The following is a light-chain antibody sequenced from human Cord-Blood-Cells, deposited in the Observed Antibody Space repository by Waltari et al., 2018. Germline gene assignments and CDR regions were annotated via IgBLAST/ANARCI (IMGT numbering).Light chain of an antibody. CDR1: NLGNKY. CDR3: QAWDSSTVV. Sequence: SYELTQPPSVSVSPGQTASLTCPGENLGNKYACWYQQTPGQSPVLVIYQGSKRPSGIPERFSGSNSGNTATLTISVTQAMDEADYYCQAWDSSTVVFGGGTKLTVL. V-gene: IGLV3-1*01. CDR2: QGS. J-gene: IGLJ2*01.